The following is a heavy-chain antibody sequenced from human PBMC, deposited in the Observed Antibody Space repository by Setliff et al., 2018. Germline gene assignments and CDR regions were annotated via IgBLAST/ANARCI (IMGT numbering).Heavy chain of an antibody. D-gene: IGHD3-10*01. CDR1: GYTFSSYA. V-gene: IGHV1-8*01. CDR3: ARSFYGCFNY. J-gene: IGHJ4*02. Sequence: ASVKVSCKASGYTFSSYAVNWVRQATGQGLEWMGWMNPNSGNTGYAQKFQGRVTMTRNTSISTAYMELSSLRSDDTAVYYCARSFYGCFNYWGQGTLVTVSS. CDR2: MNPNSGNT.